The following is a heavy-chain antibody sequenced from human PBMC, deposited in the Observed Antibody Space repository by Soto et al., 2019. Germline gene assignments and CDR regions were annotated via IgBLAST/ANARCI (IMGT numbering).Heavy chain of an antibody. Sequence: EVQLLDSGGALVQPGGSLRLSCATSGFTFSNHAMSWVRQALGKGLEWVSTFTTSGDFTYYADSVKGRFTISRDNSKSTLYLQMNSLRVEDTAVYYCARLVTDWGQGTLVTVSS. CDR2: FTTSGDFT. J-gene: IGHJ4*02. CDR3: ARLVTD. CDR1: GFTFSNHA. V-gene: IGHV3-23*01. D-gene: IGHD4-4*01.